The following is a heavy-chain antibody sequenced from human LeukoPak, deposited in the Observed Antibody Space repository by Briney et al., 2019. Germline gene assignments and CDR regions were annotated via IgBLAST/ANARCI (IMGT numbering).Heavy chain of an antibody. CDR2: IRQDGSEK. D-gene: IGHD6-6*01. CDR1: GFTFSGHW. V-gene: IGHV3-7*01. Sequence: GGSLRLSCTASGFTFSGHWMSWVRQAPGKGLEWVASIRQDGSEKHYVGSVEGRFIISRDNAKNSLHLQMNSLRAEDTAVYYCAKGSSRPPNAFDIWGQGTLVTVSS. CDR3: AKGSSRPPNAFDI. J-gene: IGHJ3*02.